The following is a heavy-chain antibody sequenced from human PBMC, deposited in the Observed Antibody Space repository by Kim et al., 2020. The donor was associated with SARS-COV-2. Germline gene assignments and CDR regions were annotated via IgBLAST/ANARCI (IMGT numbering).Heavy chain of an antibody. D-gene: IGHD6-13*01. V-gene: IGHV4-34*01. Sequence: SETLSLTCAVYGGSFSGYYWSWIRQPPGKGLEWIGEINHSGSTIYNPSLKSRVTISVDTSKNQFSLKLSSVTAADTAVYYCARGPGYSSSWYGARNWFDPWGQGTLVTVSS. J-gene: IGHJ5*02. CDR1: GGSFSGYY. CDR2: INHSGST. CDR3: ARGPGYSSSWYGARNWFDP.